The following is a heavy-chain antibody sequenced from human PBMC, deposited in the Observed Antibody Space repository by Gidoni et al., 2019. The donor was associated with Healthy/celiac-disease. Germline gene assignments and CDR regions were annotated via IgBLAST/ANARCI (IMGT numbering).Heavy chain of an antibody. CDR2: ILPLLGMP. Sequence: QVQLVQSGAEGKKPGSSVKVAGQASGGTFSSHAISWVRQAPGQGLEWMGGILPLLGMPNDAPKFQVRFTITADKSTSTAYMELSILRSDDTAVYYCARALTSHAADLSKEYGSGSPQPRYYYYGIDVWGQGTTVTVSS. D-gene: IGHD3-10*01. V-gene: IGHV1-69*04. J-gene: IGHJ6*02. CDR1: GGTFSSHA. CDR3: ARALTSHAADLSKEYGSGSPQPRYYYYGIDV.